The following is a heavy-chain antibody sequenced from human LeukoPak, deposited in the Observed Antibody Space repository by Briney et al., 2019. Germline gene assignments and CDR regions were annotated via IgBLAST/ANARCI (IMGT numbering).Heavy chain of an antibody. CDR1: GYSISSGYY. CDR2: IYHSGST. D-gene: IGHD3-22*01. Sequence: SETLSLTCAVSGYSISSGYYWGWIRQPPGKGLEWIGSIYHSGSTYYNPSLKSRVTISVDTYKNQFSLKLSSVTAADTAVYYCVREGLYDSGGYYYGGYFDYWGQATLVTVSS. V-gene: IGHV4-38-2*02. CDR3: VREGLYDSGGYYYGGYFDY. J-gene: IGHJ4*02.